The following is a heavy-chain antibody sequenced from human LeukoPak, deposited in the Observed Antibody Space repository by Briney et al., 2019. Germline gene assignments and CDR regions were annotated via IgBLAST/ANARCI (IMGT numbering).Heavy chain of an antibody. CDR1: GGSISSSSYY. J-gene: IGHJ4*02. V-gene: IGHV4-39*07. D-gene: IGHD4-17*01. CDR3: LLYTVTTGHADS. CDR2: IYYSGST. Sequence: SETLSLTCTVSGGSISSSSYYWGWIRQPPGMGLEWIGSIYYSGSTYYNPFLKSRVTISVDTSKNQFSLKLTSVTAADTAVYHCLLYTVTTGHADSWGQGTLVTVSS.